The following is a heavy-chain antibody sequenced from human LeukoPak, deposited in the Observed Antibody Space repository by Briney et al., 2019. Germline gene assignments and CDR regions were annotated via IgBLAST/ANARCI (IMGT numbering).Heavy chain of an antibody. J-gene: IGHJ4*02. D-gene: IGHD3-22*01. CDR2: INQDVSGK. CDR3: ARERAYYYESSGYYYFDY. CDR1: GFTLGDYN. Sequence: GGSLRLSCVASGFTLGDYNMNWVRQAPGKGLEWVANINQDVSGKFYVDSVKGRFTISRDNAKNSLYLQMNSLRAEDTAVYYCARERAYYYESSGYYYFDYWGQGTPVTVSS. V-gene: IGHV3-7*01.